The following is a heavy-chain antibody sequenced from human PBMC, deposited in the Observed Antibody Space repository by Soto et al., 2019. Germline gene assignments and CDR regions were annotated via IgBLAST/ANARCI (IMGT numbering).Heavy chain of an antibody. CDR3: PRDPFYDFWSGSPAPSMDV. D-gene: IGHD3-3*01. CDR2: ISYDGSNK. CDR1: GFTFSSYA. J-gene: IGHJ6*02. V-gene: IGHV3-30-3*01. Sequence: GGSLRLSCVASGFTFSSYAMNWVRQAPGKGLEWVAVISYDGSNKYDADSVKGRFTISRDNSKSTLYLQMNSLRAEDTAVYYCPRDPFYDFWSGSPAPSMDVWGRGTTVTVSS.